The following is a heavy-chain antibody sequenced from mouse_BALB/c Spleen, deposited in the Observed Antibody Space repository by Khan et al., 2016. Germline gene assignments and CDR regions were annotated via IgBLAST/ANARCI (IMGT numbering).Heavy chain of an antibody. CDR2: INTYTGEP. J-gene: IGHJ3*01. V-gene: IGHV9-3-1*01. Sequence: QIQLVQSGPELKKPGETVKISCKASGYTFTNYGMNWVKQAPGKGLKWMGWINTYTGEPTYADDFKGRFAFSLETSASTAYLQINNLKNEDTATYFCARRSIYYDYDVFAYWGQGTLVTVSA. CDR3: ARRSIYYDYDVFAY. CDR1: GYTFTNYG. D-gene: IGHD2-4*01.